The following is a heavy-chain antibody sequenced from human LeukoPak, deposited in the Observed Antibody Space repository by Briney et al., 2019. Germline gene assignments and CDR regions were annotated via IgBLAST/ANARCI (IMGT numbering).Heavy chain of an antibody. CDR3: ARERPDYYDSSGYKRWFDP. J-gene: IGHJ5*02. CDR2: IIPIFGTA. D-gene: IGHD3-22*01. V-gene: IGHV1-69*06. Sequence: SVKASCKASGGTFSSYAISWVRQAPGQGLEWMGGIIPIFGTANYAQKFQGRVTITADKSTSTAYMELSSLRSEDTAVYYCARERPDYYDSSGYKRWFDPWGQGTLVTVSS. CDR1: GGTFSSYA.